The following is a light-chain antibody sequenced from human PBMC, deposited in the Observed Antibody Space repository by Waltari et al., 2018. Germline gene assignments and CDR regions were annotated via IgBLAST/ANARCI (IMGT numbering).Light chain of an antibody. CDR2: GAS. V-gene: IGKV3-20*01. CDR1: QSVGST. Sequence: EIVLTQSPGTLSLSPGERATLSCRASQSVGSTLAWYRQKPGQAPRLLIYGASSRATGIPDRFGGSGSATEFTLTISRLEPEDFAMYYCQHYGSGWTFGQGTNVEIK. CDR3: QHYGSGWT. J-gene: IGKJ1*01.